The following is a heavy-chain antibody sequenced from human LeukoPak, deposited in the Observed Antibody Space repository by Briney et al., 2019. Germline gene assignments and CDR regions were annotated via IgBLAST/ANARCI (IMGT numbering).Heavy chain of an antibody. D-gene: IGHD3-9*01. CDR1: GFIFSSHG. Sequence: GGPLRLSCAASGFIFSSHGMNWVRQAPGKGLEWVSVIYRGGSTYYADSVKGRFTISRDHSKNTLYLQMNSLRAEDTAVYYCARTTKEFDILTGYYFDYWGQGTLVTVSS. V-gene: IGHV3-53*01. CDR2: IYRGGST. CDR3: ARTTKEFDILTGYYFDY. J-gene: IGHJ4*02.